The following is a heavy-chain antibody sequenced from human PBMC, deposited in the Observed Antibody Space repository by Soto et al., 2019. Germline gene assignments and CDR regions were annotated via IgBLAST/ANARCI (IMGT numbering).Heavy chain of an antibody. CDR2: ISSSSSTI. Sequence: LRLSCAASGFTFSSYSMNWVRQAPGKGLEWVSYISSSSSTIYYADSVKGRFTISRDNAKNSLYLQMNSLRDEDTAVYYCARDEVYYDFWSGYPSPLDYWGQGTLVTVSS. J-gene: IGHJ4*02. CDR3: ARDEVYYDFWSGYPSPLDY. V-gene: IGHV3-48*02. CDR1: GFTFSSYS. D-gene: IGHD3-3*01.